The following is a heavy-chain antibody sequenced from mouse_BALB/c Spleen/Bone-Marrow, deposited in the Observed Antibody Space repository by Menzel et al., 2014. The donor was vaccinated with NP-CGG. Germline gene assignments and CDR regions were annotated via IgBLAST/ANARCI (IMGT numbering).Heavy chain of an antibody. D-gene: IGHD4-1*01. CDR2: IHPNYDST. J-gene: IGHJ4*01. Sequence: EVQLQQSVAELVKPGASVKISCKASGYTFTDYNLDWVKQSHGKSLEWIGDIHPNYDSTTYNQKFKGKATLTVDKSSSTAYMELRSLTSEDTALYYCARGTGYALDYWGQGTSVTVSS. CDR3: ARGTGYALDY. V-gene: IGHV1-18*01. CDR1: GYTFTDYN.